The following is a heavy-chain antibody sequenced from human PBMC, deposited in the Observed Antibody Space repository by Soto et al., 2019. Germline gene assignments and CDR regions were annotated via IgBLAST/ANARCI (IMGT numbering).Heavy chain of an antibody. CDR3: GKASSHYGSGSYYTNDY. CDR1: GFTFRSYG. Sequence: RGSLRLSCAASGFTFRSYGLHWVRQAPGKGLEWVAVISNDGENKYYADSVKGRFTISRDNSKNTVYLQMNSLRAEDSAVYYCGKASSHYGSGSYYTNDYWGQGTLVTVSS. V-gene: IGHV3-30*18. CDR2: ISNDGENK. J-gene: IGHJ4*02. D-gene: IGHD3-10*01.